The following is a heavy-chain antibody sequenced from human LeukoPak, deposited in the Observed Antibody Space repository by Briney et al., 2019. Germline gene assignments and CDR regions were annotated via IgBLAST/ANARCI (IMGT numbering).Heavy chain of an antibody. Sequence: ASVKVSCKVSGYTLTELSMHWVRQAPGKGLEWMGGFDPEDGETIYAQKFQGRVTMTTDTSTSTGYMELRSLRSDDTAVYYCARWYCSSTSCYAGAFDMWGQGTMVTVSS. J-gene: IGHJ3*02. CDR1: GYTLTELS. D-gene: IGHD2-2*01. CDR2: FDPEDGET. V-gene: IGHV1-24*01. CDR3: ARWYCSSTSCYAGAFDM.